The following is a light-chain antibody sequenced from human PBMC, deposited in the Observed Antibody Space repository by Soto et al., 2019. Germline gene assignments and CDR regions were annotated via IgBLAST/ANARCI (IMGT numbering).Light chain of an antibody. CDR2: GTS. CDR1: QSVSTKY. Sequence: EIVLTQSPGTLSLSLGERATLSCRASQSVSTKYVAWYQQKPGQAPSLLIYGTSNRAADVPDRFSGTGSGTDFSLTISRLVPEDFAVYYCQHYGSSPPDTFGQGTKLEI. J-gene: IGKJ2*01. CDR3: QHYGSSPPDT. V-gene: IGKV3-20*01.